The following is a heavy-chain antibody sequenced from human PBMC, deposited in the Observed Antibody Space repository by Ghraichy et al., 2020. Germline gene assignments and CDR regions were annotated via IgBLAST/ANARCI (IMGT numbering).Heavy chain of an antibody. Sequence: GGSLRLSCAASGFTFSSYGMHWVRQAPGKGLEWVAVIWYDGSNKNYADSMKGRFTISRDNSKNTLYLQMNRLRAEDTAVYYCARAAYCSGGSCYRWGYYFDYWGQGTLVTVSS. V-gene: IGHV3-33*01. CDR3: ARAAYCSGGSCYRWGYYFDY. D-gene: IGHD2-15*01. J-gene: IGHJ4*02. CDR1: GFTFSSYG. CDR2: IWYDGSNK.